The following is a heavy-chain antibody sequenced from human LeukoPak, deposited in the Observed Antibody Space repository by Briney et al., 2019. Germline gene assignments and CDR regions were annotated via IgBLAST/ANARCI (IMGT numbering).Heavy chain of an antibody. D-gene: IGHD3-16*01. V-gene: IGHV3-74*01. CDR1: GFTFSSYW. J-gene: IGHJ4*02. CDR2: INSDGSST. CDR3: ARRAGAYTHPYDY. Sequence: QTGGSLRLSCAASGFTFSSYWMHWVRQAPGKGLVWVSRINSDGSSTSYADSVKGRFTISIDNSKNTLYLQMNSLRAEDTAVYYCARRAGAYTHPYDYWGQGTLVTVSS.